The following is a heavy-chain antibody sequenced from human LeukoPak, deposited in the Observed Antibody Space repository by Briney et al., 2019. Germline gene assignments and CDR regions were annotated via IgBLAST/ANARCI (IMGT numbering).Heavy chain of an antibody. CDR3: ARGYCSSTSCYTSNNWYDP. Sequence: SVKVSCKASGGTFSSYAISWVRQAPGQGLEWMGGIIPIFGTANYAQKFQGRVTITTDESTSTAYMELSSLRSEDTAVYYCARGYCSSTSCYTSNNWYDPWGQGTLVTVSS. V-gene: IGHV1-69*05. CDR2: IIPIFGTA. D-gene: IGHD2-2*02. CDR1: GGTFSSYA. J-gene: IGHJ5*02.